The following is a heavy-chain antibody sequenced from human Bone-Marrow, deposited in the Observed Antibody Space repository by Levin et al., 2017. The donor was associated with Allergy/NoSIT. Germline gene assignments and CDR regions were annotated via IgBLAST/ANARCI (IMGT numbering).Heavy chain of an antibody. V-gene: IGHV3-7*01. CDR2: IKQDGSEK. CDR1: GFSFSKYW. D-gene: IGHD2-15*01. CDR3: ARDGRDCSGSNCYSYFDH. Sequence: QAGGSLRLSCAASGFSFSKYWMNWVRQAPGKGLEWVANIKQDGSEKYYVGSVKGRFTISRDNAENSLYLHMNSLRAEDTAVYYCARDGRDCSGSNCYSYFDHWGQGTLVTVSS. J-gene: IGHJ4*02.